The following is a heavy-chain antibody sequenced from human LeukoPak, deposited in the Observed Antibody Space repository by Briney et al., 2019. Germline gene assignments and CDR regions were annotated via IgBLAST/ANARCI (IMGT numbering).Heavy chain of an antibody. CDR3: ASVIVVPAAIDYYYYMDV. D-gene: IGHD2-2*01. J-gene: IGHJ6*03. Sequence: PSETLSLTCTVSGGSLSNYYWSWIRQPPGKGLEWIGYIDYSGSTNYNPSLKSRVTISENTSKNQLSLKLSSVTAADTAVYYCASVIVVPAAIDYYYYMDVWDKGTTVTVSS. CDR2: IDYSGST. CDR1: GGSLSNYY. V-gene: IGHV4-59*08.